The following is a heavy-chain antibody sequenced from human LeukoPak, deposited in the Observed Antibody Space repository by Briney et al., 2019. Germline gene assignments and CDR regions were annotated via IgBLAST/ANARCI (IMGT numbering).Heavy chain of an antibody. CDR1: GYTLTELS. J-gene: IGHJ3*02. V-gene: IGHV1-24*01. CDR3: ATMEPGGAPKWAFDI. D-gene: IGHD1-26*01. CDR2: FDPEDGET. Sequence: ASVKVSCKVSGYTLTELSMHWVRQAPGKGLEWMGGFDPEDGETIYAQKFQGRVTMTEGTSTDTAYMELSSLRSEDTVVYYCATMEPGGAPKWAFDIWGQGTMVTVSS.